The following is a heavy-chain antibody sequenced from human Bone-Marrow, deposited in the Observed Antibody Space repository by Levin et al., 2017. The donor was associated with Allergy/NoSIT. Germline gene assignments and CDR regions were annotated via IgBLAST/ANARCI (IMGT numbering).Heavy chain of an antibody. Sequence: GGSLRLSCAASGFTFSSYSMNWVRQAPGKGLEWVSSISSSSSYIYYADSVKGRFTISRDNAKNSLYLQMNSLRAEDTAVYYCARFSNCSSTSCYTFGAFDIWGQGTMVTVSS. D-gene: IGHD2-2*02. J-gene: IGHJ3*02. CDR1: GFTFSSYS. CDR2: ISSSSSYI. CDR3: ARFSNCSSTSCYTFGAFDI. V-gene: IGHV3-21*01.